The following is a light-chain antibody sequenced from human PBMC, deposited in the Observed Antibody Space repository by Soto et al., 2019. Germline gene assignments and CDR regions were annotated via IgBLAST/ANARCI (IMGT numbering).Light chain of an antibody. CDR3: QVWDSSDHPV. CDR2: YDS. Sequence: SYELTQPPSVSVAPGKTATITCGGDNIGSESVHWYQQEPGQAPVLVIYYDSDRPSGIPERFSGSNSGNTATLTISRVEAGDEADYYCQVWDSSDHPVFGGGTKLTVL. V-gene: IGLV3-21*01. CDR1: NIGSES. J-gene: IGLJ3*02.